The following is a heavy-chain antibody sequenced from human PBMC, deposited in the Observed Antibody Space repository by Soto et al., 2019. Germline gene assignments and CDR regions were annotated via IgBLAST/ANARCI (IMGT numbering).Heavy chain of an antibody. V-gene: IGHV3-23*01. Sequence: PGGSLRLSCAPSAFTFTSYAMSCVRLTPGKGLEWVSAISGSGSNTFYADSVRGRFTISRDNSKNTVFLQMNNLRAEDRAVYFCAKHRAAFDYWGRGTRVTVSS. D-gene: IGHD2-15*01. CDR3: AKHRAAFDY. CDR2: ISGSGSNT. CDR1: AFTFTSYA. J-gene: IGHJ4*02.